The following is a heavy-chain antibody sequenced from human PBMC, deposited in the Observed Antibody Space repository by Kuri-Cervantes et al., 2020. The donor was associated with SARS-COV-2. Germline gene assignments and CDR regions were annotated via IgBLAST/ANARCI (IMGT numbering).Heavy chain of an antibody. J-gene: IGHJ3*02. CDR2: IKSKTDGGTT. Sequence: GGSLRLSCAASGFTFSNAWMNWVRQAPGKGLEWVGRIKSKTDGGTTDYVAPVKGRLTISRDDSKNTVYLQMSSLKTEDTAVYFCSTIDNSDTDAYDIWGQGTMVTVSS. CDR3: STIDNSDTDAYDI. D-gene: IGHD3-22*01. CDR1: GFTFSNAW. V-gene: IGHV3-15*07.